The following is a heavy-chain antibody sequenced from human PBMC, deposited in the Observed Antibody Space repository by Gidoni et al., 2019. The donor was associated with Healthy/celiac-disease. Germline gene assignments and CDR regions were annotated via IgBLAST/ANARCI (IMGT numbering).Heavy chain of an antibody. CDR2: ISAYNGNT. V-gene: IGHV1-18*01. Sequence: QVQLVQSGAEVKKPGASVKVSCKASGYTFTSYGISWVLQAPGQGLEWMGWISAYNGNTNYAQKLQGRVTMTTDTSTSTAYMELRSLRSDDTAVYYCARGYYDSSGYMPPYYYGMDVWGQGTTVTVSS. CDR1: GYTFTSYG. D-gene: IGHD3-22*01. J-gene: IGHJ6*02. CDR3: ARGYYDSSGYMPPYYYGMDV.